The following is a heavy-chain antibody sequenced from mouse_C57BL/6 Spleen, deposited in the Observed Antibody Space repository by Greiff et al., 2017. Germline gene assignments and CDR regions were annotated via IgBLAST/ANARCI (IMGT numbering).Heavy chain of an antibody. V-gene: IGHV10-3*01. CDR1: GFTFNTYA. D-gene: IGHD2-5*01. CDR2: IRSKSSNYAT. CDR3: VRDSNYLYYYAMDY. Sequence: EVNLVESGGGLVQPKGSLKLSCAASGFTFNTYAMHWVRQAPGKGLEWVARIRSKSSNYATYYADSVKDRFTISRDDSQSMLYLQMNNLKTEDTAMYYCVRDSNYLYYYAMDYWGQGTSVTVSS. J-gene: IGHJ4*01.